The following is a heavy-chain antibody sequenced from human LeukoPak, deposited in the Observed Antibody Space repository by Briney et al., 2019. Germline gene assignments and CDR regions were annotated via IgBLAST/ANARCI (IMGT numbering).Heavy chain of an antibody. CDR1: GFTFSNAW. J-gene: IGHJ4*02. CDR2: IKSKTDGGTT. D-gene: IGHD3-22*01. Sequence: GGSLRLSSAASGFTFSNAWMSWVRQAPGKGLEWVGRIKSKTDGGTTDYAAPVKGRFTISRDDSKNTLYLQMNSLKTEDTAVYYCTTDLEFTYYYDSRDDYWGQGTLVTVSS. CDR3: TTDLEFTYYYDSRDDY. V-gene: IGHV3-15*01.